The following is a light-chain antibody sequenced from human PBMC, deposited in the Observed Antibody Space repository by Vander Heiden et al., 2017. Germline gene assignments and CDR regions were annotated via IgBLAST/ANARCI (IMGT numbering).Light chain of an antibody. CDR2: DAY. V-gene: IGKV1-5*01. Sequence: DIQMTQSPSTLSASVGDRVTITCRASQSISSWLAWYQQKPGKAPKLLIYDAYSLESGVPSRFSGSGSGTEFTLTISSLQPDDFATYYCQRYNSYWTFGQGTKVEIK. J-gene: IGKJ1*01. CDR1: QSISSW. CDR3: QRYNSYWT.